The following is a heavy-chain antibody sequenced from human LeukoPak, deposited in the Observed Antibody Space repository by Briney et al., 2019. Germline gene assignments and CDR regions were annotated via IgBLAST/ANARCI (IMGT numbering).Heavy chain of an antibody. D-gene: IGHD6-6*01. Sequence: SETLSLTCTVSGGSISNSSYYWGWTRQPPGKGLECIGIIYYTGSTNYNPSLKSRVTISVDTSKNQFSLKLSSVTAADTAVYYCARGLGYSSSSPGSWWDYWGQGTLVTVSS. V-gene: IGHV4-39*07. J-gene: IGHJ4*02. CDR1: GGSISNSSYY. CDR2: IYYTGST. CDR3: ARGLGYSSSSPGSWWDY.